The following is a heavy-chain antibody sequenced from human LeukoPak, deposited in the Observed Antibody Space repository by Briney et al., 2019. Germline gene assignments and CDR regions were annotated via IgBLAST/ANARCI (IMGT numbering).Heavy chain of an antibody. V-gene: IGHV3-30*03. D-gene: IGHD2-2*01. J-gene: IGHJ4*02. Sequence: PGGSLRLSCAASGFTFSSYGMHWVRQAPGKGLEWVAVISYDGSNKYYADSVKGRFTISRDNSKNTLYLQMNSLRAEDTAVYYCAIGGPYCSSTSCYSGVDYWGQGTLVTVSS. CDR3: AIGGPYCSSTSCYSGVDY. CDR1: GFTFSSYG. CDR2: ISYDGSNK.